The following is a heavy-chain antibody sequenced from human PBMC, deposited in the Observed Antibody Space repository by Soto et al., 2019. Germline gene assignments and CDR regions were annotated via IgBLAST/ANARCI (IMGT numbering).Heavy chain of an antibody. CDR1: GFTFSSYA. CDR3: AKSPGMYYHYDY. CDR2: ISGSGVST. Sequence: EVQLLESGGGLAQPGGSLRLSCAASGFTFSSYAMSWVRQAPGKGLEWVSAISGSGVSTYYADSVKGRFTISRDNSKNTLYLQMNSLRAEDTAVYYCAKSPGMYYHYDYWGQGTLVTVSS. V-gene: IGHV3-23*01. D-gene: IGHD3-3*01. J-gene: IGHJ4*02.